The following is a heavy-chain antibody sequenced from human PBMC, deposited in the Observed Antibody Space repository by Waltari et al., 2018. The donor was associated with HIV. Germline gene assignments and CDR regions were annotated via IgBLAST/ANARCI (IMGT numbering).Heavy chain of an antibody. Sequence: QVQLVESGGGVVQPGRSLRLSCAASGFIFHNFGMHWVRQAPGESLEWVAVISFDGSNKEYADSVKGRFTVSRDKSKNTLFLQMNSLRAEDTALYYCAKDSAGATSYYYYVMDVWGQGTTVTVSS. J-gene: IGHJ6*02. CDR2: ISFDGSNK. CDR3: AKDSAGATSYYYYVMDV. D-gene: IGHD3-10*01. CDR1: GFIFHNFG. V-gene: IGHV3-30*18.